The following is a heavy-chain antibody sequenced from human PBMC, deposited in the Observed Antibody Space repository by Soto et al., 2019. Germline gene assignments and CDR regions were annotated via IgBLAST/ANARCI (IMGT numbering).Heavy chain of an antibody. CDR2: ISHGGSP. Sequence: TLSLTCAVSGGSVSSGVFSWNWIRQPPGQGLEWIGYISHGGSPHYTPSLRSRVSISVDRSTNVISLNLTSMTPADTAVYFCARGHYYYAMDVWGQGTTVTVSS. CDR3: ARGHYYYAMDV. V-gene: IGHV4-30-2*01. CDR1: GGSVSSGVFS. J-gene: IGHJ6*02.